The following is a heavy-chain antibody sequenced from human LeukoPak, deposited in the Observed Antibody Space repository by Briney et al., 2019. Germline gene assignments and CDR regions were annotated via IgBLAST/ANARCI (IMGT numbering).Heavy chain of an antibody. J-gene: IGHJ6*02. CDR1: GYTFTGYY. CDR2: INPNSGGT. CDR3: ARDLTYCGGDCYSNTLDYGMDV. V-gene: IGHV1-2*02. Sequence: ASVKVSCKASGYTFTGYYMHWVRQAPGQGLEWMGWINPNSGGTNYAQKFQGRVTMTRDTSISTAYMELSRLRSDDTAVYYCARDLTYCGGDCYSNTLDYGMDVWGQGTTVTASS. D-gene: IGHD2-21*02.